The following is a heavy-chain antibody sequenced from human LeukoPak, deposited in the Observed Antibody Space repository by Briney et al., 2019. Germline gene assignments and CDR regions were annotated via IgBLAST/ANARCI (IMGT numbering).Heavy chain of an antibody. Sequence: ASVKVSRKASGYTFTGYYMHWVRQAPGQGLEWMGWINPNSGGTNYAQKFQGKVIMTRDTSISTAYMELSRLRSDDTAVYYCARIFEALLSGKYEDYWGQGTLVTVSS. J-gene: IGHJ4*02. V-gene: IGHV1-2*02. D-gene: IGHD1-26*01. CDR3: ARIFEALLSGKYEDY. CDR2: INPNSGGT. CDR1: GYTFTGYY.